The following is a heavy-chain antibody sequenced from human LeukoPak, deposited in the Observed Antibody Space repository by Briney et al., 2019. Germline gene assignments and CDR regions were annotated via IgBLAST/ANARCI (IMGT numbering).Heavy chain of an antibody. CDR2: IFYSGST. CDR3: ARVREYYDILTGYYRDAFDI. CDR1: GGSISTSNYY. V-gene: IGHV4-39*07. Sequence: SETLSLTCTVSGGSISTSNYYWGWVRQPPGKGPEWIGNIFYSGSTYYSPSLKSRVTISLDTSKNQFSLKLSSVTAADTAVYYCARVREYYDILTGYYRDAFDIWGQGTMVTVSS. J-gene: IGHJ3*02. D-gene: IGHD3-9*01.